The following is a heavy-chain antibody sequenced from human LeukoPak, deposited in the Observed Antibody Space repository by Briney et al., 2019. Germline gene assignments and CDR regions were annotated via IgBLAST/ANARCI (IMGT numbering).Heavy chain of an antibody. CDR3: ARSRGLFSSWYADY. Sequence: ASVKVSCKASGYTFTSYHMHWVRQAPGQGLEWMGIINPSGGTTNYAQKFRGRVTMTRDMSTSTVYMELSSLRSEDTAVYSCARSRGLFSSWYADYWGQGTLVTVSS. CDR1: GYTFTSYH. CDR2: INPSGGTT. V-gene: IGHV1-46*01. J-gene: IGHJ4*02. D-gene: IGHD6-13*01.